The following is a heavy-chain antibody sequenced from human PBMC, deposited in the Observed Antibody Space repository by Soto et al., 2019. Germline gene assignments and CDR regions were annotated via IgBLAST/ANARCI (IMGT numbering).Heavy chain of an antibody. J-gene: IGHJ5*02. D-gene: IGHD2-15*01. Sequence: EVQLVESGGGLVKPGGSLRLSCAASGFTFSSYSMNWVRQAPGKGLEWVSSISSSSSYIYYADSVKGRFTISRDNAKNSLYLQMNSLRAEDTAVYYCASFSNCSGGSCQRDNWFDPWGQGTLVTVSS. V-gene: IGHV3-21*01. CDR1: GFTFSSYS. CDR3: ASFSNCSGGSCQRDNWFDP. CDR2: ISSSSSYI.